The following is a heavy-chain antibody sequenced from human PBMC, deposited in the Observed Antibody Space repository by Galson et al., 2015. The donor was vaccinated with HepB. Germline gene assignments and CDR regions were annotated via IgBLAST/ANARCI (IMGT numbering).Heavy chain of an antibody. V-gene: IGHV4-34*01. CDR3: ARGRIGAEVLRYFDWLTSYYFDY. J-gene: IGHJ4*02. CDR1: GGSFSGYY. Sequence: TLSLTCAVYGGSFSGYYWSWIRQPPGKGLEWIGEINHSGSTNYNPSLKSRVTISVDTSKNQFSLKLSSVTAADTAVYYCARGRIGAEVLRYFDWLTSYYFDYWGQGTLVTVSS. D-gene: IGHD3-9*01. CDR2: INHSGST.